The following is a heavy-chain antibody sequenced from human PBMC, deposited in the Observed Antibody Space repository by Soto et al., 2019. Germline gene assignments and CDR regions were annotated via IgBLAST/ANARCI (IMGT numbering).Heavy chain of an antibody. CDR3: ARDVSRATIGDFDL. J-gene: IGHJ4*02. Sequence: GGSLRLSCADSGFIFSDLYMNWIRQAPGKGPEWLSYISGSGSPAWYADSVKGRFTISRDNAENTLTLEMTSLRAEDTAVYYCARDVSRATIGDFDLWGQGTLVTVSS. D-gene: IGHD5-12*01. V-gene: IGHV3-11*01. CDR2: ISGSGSPA. CDR1: GFIFSDLY.